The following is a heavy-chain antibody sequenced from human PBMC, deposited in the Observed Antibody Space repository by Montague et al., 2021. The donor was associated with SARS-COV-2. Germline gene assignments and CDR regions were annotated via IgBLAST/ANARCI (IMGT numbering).Heavy chain of an antibody. CDR2: INHSGST. J-gene: IGHJ6*02. CDR3: TREGYQVLWSDYYYYGMDV. CDR1: GGSFSGYY. V-gene: IGHV4-34*01. D-gene: IGHD2-2*01. Sequence: SETLSLTCTVYGGSFSGYYLSWIRQPPGKGLEWIGEINHSGSTNYNPSLKSRVTISVDTSKNQFSLKLSSVTAADTAVYYCTREGYQVLWSDYYYYGMDVWGHRTPVTVSS.